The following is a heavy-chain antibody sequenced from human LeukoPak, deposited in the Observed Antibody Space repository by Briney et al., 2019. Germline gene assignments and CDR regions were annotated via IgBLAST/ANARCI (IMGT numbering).Heavy chain of an antibody. D-gene: IGHD3-10*01. J-gene: IGHJ5*02. CDR3: AREDYGSASNNWFDP. CDR2: INPTSGGRI. Sequence: ASVKVSCKASGYTFSIYYMHWVRQAPGQGLEWMGIINPTSGGRITYAQKFRDRVTMTRDTSTSTVNMEVRSLRSEDTAIYYCAREDYGSASNNWFDPWGQGTLVTVSS. V-gene: IGHV1-46*01. CDR1: GYTFSIYY.